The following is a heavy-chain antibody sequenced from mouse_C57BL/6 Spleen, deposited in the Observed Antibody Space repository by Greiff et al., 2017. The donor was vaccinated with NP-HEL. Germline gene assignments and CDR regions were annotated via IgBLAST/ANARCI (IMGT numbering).Heavy chain of an antibody. D-gene: IGHD1-1*01. CDR1: GYTFTDYY. J-gene: IGHJ4*01. V-gene: IGHV1-76*01. CDR3: ARFNYGSSYDYYAMDY. CDR2: IYPGSGNT. Sequence: VQGVESGAELVRPGASVKLSCKASGYTFTDYYINWVKQRPGQGLEWIARIYPGSGNTYYNEKFKGKATLTAEKSSSTAYMQLSSLTSEDSAVYFCARFNYGSSYDYYAMDYWGQGTSVTVSS.